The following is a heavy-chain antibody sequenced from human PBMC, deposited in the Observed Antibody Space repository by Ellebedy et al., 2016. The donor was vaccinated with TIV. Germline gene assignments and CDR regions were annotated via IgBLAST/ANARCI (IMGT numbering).Heavy chain of an antibody. V-gene: IGHV3-48*04. CDR2: ISSSSTI. CDR3: ARDWSSLFDY. CDR1: GFTFSSYS. J-gene: IGHJ4*02. Sequence: GESLKISCAASGFTFSSYSMNWVRQAPGKGLEWVSYISSSSTIYYADSVKGRFAISRDNAKNSLYLQMNSLRAEDTAVYYCARDWSSLFDYWGQGTLVTVSS.